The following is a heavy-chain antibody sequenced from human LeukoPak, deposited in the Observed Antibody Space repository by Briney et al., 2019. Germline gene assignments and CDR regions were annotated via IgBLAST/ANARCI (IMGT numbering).Heavy chain of an antibody. CDR3: AKETLMVSDVGWFDP. J-gene: IGHJ5*02. D-gene: IGHD3-10*01. CDR2: IAYDGSNK. Sequence: PGRSLRLSCAASGFTFSSYAMHWVRQAPGKGLEWMALIAYDGSNKYYADSVKGRFTISRDNSKNTLYLQMNSLRAEDTAVYYCAKETLMVSDVGWFDPWGQGTLVTVSS. V-gene: IGHV3-30-3*01. CDR1: GFTFSSYA.